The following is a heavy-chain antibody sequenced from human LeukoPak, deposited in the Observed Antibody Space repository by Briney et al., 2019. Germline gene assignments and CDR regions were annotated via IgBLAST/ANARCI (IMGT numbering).Heavy chain of an antibody. V-gene: IGHV1-8*01. CDR3: ARALVVAADFDY. CDR2: MNPSSGKT. Sequence: ASVKVSCKASEYTFSRYDINWVRQAPGQGLEWMGWMNPSSGKTGYAQKFQGRVTMTRDTSISTAYMELSSLRSDDTAVYYCARALVVAADFDYWGQGTLVTVSS. J-gene: IGHJ4*02. CDR1: EYTFSRYD. D-gene: IGHD2-15*01.